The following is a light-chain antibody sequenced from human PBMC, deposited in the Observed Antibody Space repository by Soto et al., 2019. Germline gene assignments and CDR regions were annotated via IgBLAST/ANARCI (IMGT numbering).Light chain of an antibody. J-gene: IGKJ5*01. V-gene: IGKV2D-29*02. CDR1: QSLLRIDGETF. Sequence: DVVMTQTPPSLSVAPGQPASTACQLRQSLLRIDGETFLFWYLQKPGQSPQLLIYAVSTRVSGVPDRFSGSGSRTDFTLEISRVETDDVGIYYCMQSTQLPPTFGQGTRLEIK. CDR3: MQSTQLPPT. CDR2: AVS.